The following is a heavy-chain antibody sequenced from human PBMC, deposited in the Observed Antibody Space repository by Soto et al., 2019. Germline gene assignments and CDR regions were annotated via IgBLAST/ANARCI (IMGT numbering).Heavy chain of an antibody. V-gene: IGHV4-61*01. J-gene: IGHJ4*02. D-gene: IGHD5-18*01. CDR3: ARDGGYTYGIF. CDR2: VFDGGAT. CDR1: GGSVTSGSFY. Sequence: QVQLQASGPGLVKASETLSLTCTISGGSVTSGSFYWSWIRQFPGNRLEWIGYVFDGGATKYNPSHQSRVTISIKSSKKEFSLNLNSLTAADTAVYYCARDGGYTYGIFWGQGPPVTVSS.